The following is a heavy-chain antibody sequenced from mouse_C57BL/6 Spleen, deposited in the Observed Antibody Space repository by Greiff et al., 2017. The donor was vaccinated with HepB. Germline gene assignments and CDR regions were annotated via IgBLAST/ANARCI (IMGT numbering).Heavy chain of an antibody. Sequence: QVQLKQSGAELVKPGASVKISCKASGYAFSSYWMNWVKQRPGKGLEWIGQIYPGDGDTNYNGKFKGKATLTADKSSSTAYMQLSSLTSEDSAVYFCASEGIYYDYDGVDYWGQGTTLTVAS. J-gene: IGHJ2*01. D-gene: IGHD2-4*01. CDR2: IYPGDGDT. CDR3: ASEGIYYDYDGVDY. CDR1: GYAFSSYW. V-gene: IGHV1-80*01.